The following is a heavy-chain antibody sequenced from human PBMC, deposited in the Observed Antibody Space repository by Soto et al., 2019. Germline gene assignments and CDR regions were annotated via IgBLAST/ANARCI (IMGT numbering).Heavy chain of an antibody. CDR3: ARFYGSGSYYIDY. Sequence: GGSLRLSCAASGFTFSSYDMHWVRQAPGKGLEWVSVICTGGSTYYAGSVKGRFTISRDNSKNTLYLQMNSLRAEDTAVYYCARFYGSGSYYIDYWGQGTLVTVST. D-gene: IGHD3-10*01. CDR2: ICTGGST. J-gene: IGHJ4*02. CDR1: GFTFSSYD. V-gene: IGHV3-66*01.